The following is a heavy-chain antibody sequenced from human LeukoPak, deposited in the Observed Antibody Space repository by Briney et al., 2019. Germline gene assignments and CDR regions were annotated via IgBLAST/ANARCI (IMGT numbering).Heavy chain of an antibody. CDR1: GFTFSSYS. CDR3: ARAGWLPSLYCSGGSCYFDY. D-gene: IGHD2-15*01. CDR2: ISSSSSYI. V-gene: IGHV3-21*01. J-gene: IGHJ4*02. Sequence: GGSLRLSCAASGFTFSSYSMNWVRQAPGKGLEWVSSISSSSSYIYYADSVKGRFIISRDNAKNSLFLQMNSLRAEDTAVFYCARAGWLPSLYCSGGSCYFDYWGQGTLVTVSS.